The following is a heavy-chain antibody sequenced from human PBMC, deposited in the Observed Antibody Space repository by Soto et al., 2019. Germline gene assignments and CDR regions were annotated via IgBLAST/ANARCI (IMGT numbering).Heavy chain of an antibody. CDR3: AHRGYKSGNWDQGYLDY. CDR2: IYWDDDK. Sequence: QITLKESGPTRVKPTQTLTLTCNFSGFSLSTSGVGVGWLRQPPGKALEWLAVIYWDDDKRYSASLKNRLTSATDTSNNQVVLTTTSIYPADTATYFCAHRGYKSGNWDQGYLDYWGPGILIAVSS. J-gene: IGHJ4*02. CDR1: GFSLSTSGVG. V-gene: IGHV2-5*02. D-gene: IGHD7-27*01.